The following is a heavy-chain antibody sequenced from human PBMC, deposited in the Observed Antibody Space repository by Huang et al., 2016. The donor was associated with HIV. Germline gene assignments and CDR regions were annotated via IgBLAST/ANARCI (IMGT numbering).Heavy chain of an antibody. Sequence: QVQLVQSGAEVKKPGASVKVSCKASGYAFTSYYMHWVRQAPGQGLEWMGRIKPSDGSTSYAQKCQGRVTTTRDTSTNTVFMELSSLRSEDTAVYYCARDRDFYDSSGYWGFNYFDYWGQGTLVTVSS. D-gene: IGHD3-22*01. CDR3: ARDRDFYDSSGYWGFNYFDY. CDR2: IKPSDGST. V-gene: IGHV1-46*01. J-gene: IGHJ4*02. CDR1: GYAFTSYY.